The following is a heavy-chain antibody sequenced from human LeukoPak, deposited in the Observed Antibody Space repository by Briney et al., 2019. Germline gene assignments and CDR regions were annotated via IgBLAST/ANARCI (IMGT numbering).Heavy chain of an antibody. D-gene: IGHD3-22*01. CDR1: GYKFTNYW. CDR2: IYPGDSET. V-gene: IGHV5-51*01. Sequence: GGSLKISCKASGYKFTNYWIGWVRQMPGKGLEWMTIIYPGDSETRYSPSFQGQVTISADKSISTAYLQWSSLKASDTAMYYCASSYYYDSSGYYAGHFDYWGQGTLVTVSS. CDR3: ASSYYYDSSGYYAGHFDY. J-gene: IGHJ4*02.